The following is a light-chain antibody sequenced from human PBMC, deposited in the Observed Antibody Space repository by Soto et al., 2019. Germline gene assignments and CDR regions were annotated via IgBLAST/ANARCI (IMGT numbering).Light chain of an antibody. J-gene: IGLJ1*01. V-gene: IGLV2-8*01. CDR2: EVS. CDR3: SSYGGTNLLHG. CDR1: SSEIGVYNY. Sequence: QSLLAQPPSPSRSRGQSVTISCTGTSSEIGVYNYVSWYKQHPGKVPKLIIYEVSKWPSGVPDRFSLSEFGNTVSVMVCVLQGENESDYYCSSYGGTNLLHGFGTRT.